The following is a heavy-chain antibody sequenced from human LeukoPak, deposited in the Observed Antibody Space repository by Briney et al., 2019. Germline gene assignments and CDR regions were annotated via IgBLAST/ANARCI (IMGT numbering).Heavy chain of an antibody. J-gene: IGHJ4*02. CDR2: ISSSGSTI. CDR3: ARGAGSSGYYYLAY. Sequence: GGSLRLSCAAYGFTFSSYEMNWVRQAPGKGLEWVSYISSSGSTIYYADSVKGRFTISRDNATNSLYLQMNSLRAEDTAVYYCARGAGSSGYYYLAYWGQGTLVTVSS. CDR1: GFTFSSYE. D-gene: IGHD3-22*01. V-gene: IGHV3-48*03.